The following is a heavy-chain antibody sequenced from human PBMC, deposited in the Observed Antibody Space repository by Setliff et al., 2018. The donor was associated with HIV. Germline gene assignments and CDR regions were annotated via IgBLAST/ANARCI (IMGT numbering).Heavy chain of an antibody. CDR2: IGSSNHGI. D-gene: IGHD1-1*01. V-gene: IGHV3-48*04. CDR3: ARDKRDDNFLTSRISSVFDF. Sequence: GGSLRLSCAASGFNFKTYGMTWVRQAPGKGLDWVAHIGSSNHGIHYTASVQGRFTVSRDNAKNSLYLQMHSLRVEDTAFYYCARDKRDDNFLTSRISSVFDFWGEGTLVTVSS. CDR1: GFNFKTYG. J-gene: IGHJ4*02.